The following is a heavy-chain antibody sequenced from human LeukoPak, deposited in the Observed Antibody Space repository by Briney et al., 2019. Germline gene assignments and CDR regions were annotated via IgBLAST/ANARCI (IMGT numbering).Heavy chain of an antibody. Sequence: SETLSLTCAAYGCSFSGYYWSWIRQPPGKGLEWIGEINHSGSTNYNPSLKSRVTTSVDTTNNHFSLMQSTVTAADTAVYYCARVGGRLRVFQNWGQGTLVTVSS. V-gene: IGHV4-34*01. CDR1: GCSFSGYY. CDR3: ARVGGRLRVFQN. CDR2: INHSGST. J-gene: IGHJ1*01. D-gene: IGHD4-17*01.